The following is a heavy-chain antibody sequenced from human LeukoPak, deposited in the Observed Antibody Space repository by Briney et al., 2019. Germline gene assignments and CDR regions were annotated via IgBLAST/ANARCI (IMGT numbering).Heavy chain of an antibody. CDR1: GFTFTSYN. Sequence: GGSLRLSCAASGFTFTSYNMNWVRQAPGKGLEWVSSITSSSSYIYYADSVKGRFTISRDNAQNSLYLQMNSLRVEDTAIYYCARDPYNGAYSEGYYYYYMDVWGKGTMVTVSS. J-gene: IGHJ6*03. CDR2: ITSSSSYI. V-gene: IGHV3-21*01. CDR3: ARDPYNGAYSEGYYYYYMDV. D-gene: IGHD1-1*01.